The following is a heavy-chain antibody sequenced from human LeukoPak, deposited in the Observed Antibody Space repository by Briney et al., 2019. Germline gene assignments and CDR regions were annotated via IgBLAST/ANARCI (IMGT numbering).Heavy chain of an antibody. Sequence: ASVKVSCKASGYTFTNYGISWVRQAPGQGLEWMGWISAYTGNTNYAQNFQGRVTMTTDTSTSTAYMELRSLRSDDTAVYYCARSGVGYFYDNTGYYPLDYWGQGTLVTVSS. V-gene: IGHV1-18*01. D-gene: IGHD3-22*01. CDR2: ISAYTGNT. CDR3: ARSGVGYFYDNTGYYPLDY. J-gene: IGHJ4*02. CDR1: GYTFTNYG.